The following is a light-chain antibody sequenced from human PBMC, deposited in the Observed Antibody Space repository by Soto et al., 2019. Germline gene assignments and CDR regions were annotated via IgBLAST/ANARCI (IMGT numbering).Light chain of an antibody. J-gene: IGKJ1*01. CDR1: QSVTNNY. V-gene: IGKV3-20*01. CDR3: QQYGSSPRT. CDR2: LAS. Sequence: EIVLTQSPGTLSLSPGERATHSCRASQSVTNNYLAWYQQKTGQTPRLIVYLASSRAPGIPDRFSGSGSGTHFTLTIRRVEPEDFAVYYCQQYGSSPRTFGQGTKVEIK.